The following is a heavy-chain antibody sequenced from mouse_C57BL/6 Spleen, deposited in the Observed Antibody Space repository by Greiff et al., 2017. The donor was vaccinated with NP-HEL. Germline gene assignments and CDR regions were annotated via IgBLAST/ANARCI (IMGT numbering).Heavy chain of an antibody. CDR2: IYPGSGST. CDR1: GYTFTSYW. J-gene: IGHJ3*01. Sequence: QVQLQQPGAELVKPGASVKMSCKASGYTFTSYWITWVKQRPGQGLEWIGDIYPGSGSTNYNEKFKSKATLTVDTSSSTAYMQLSSLTSEDSAVYYCARRLYSNYGFAYWGQGTLVTVSA. V-gene: IGHV1-55*01. D-gene: IGHD2-5*01. CDR3: ARRLYSNYGFAY.